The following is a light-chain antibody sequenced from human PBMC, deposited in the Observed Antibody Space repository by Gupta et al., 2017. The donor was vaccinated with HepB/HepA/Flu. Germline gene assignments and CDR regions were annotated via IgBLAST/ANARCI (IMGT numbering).Light chain of an antibody. CDR2: AAS. CDR3: HGRDTTGFT. J-gene: IGKJ5*01. CDR1: QSISSY. Sequence: DIQMTQSPSSLSASVGDRVTITCRASQSISSYLNWYQQKPGKAPKLLIYAASSLQSGVPSRISGRPTVRDITLTMSRLLLKNFATHNCHGRDTTGFTFGQGTLMDIK. V-gene: IGKV1-39*01.